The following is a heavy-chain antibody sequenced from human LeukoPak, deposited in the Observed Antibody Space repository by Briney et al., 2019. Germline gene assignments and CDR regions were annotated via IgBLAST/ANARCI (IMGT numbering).Heavy chain of an antibody. Sequence: WGSLRLSCAASGLTVSNNWMNWVRQAPGKGLEWVSLIYSDGSIYYADSVKGRFTISRDHSKNTLYPQMNSLRAEDTAVYYCARDPSAVRANTYAWGQGTLVTVSS. V-gene: IGHV3-66*01. J-gene: IGHJ5*02. D-gene: IGHD2-2*01. CDR1: GLTVSNNW. CDR2: IYSDGSI. CDR3: ARDPSAVRANTYA.